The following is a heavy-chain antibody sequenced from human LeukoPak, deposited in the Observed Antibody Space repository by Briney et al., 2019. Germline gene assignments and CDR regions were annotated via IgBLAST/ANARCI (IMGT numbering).Heavy chain of an antibody. J-gene: IGHJ6*03. Sequence: GGSLRLSCAASGFTLINYWMSWVRQAPGKGLEWVANIKQDGSEKYYVDSLKGRFTIFRDNAKKSLFLQMNSLRAEDTAVYYCVRHKPDRLLVRGAFFYYYYMDVWGKGTTVTVSS. CDR3: VRHKPDRLLVRGAFFYYYYMDV. D-gene: IGHD3-10*01. CDR1: GFTLINYW. CDR2: IKQDGSEK. V-gene: IGHV3-7*01.